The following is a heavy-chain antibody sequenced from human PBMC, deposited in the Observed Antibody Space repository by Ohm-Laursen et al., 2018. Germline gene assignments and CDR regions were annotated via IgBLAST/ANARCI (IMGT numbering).Heavy chain of an antibody. CDR1: GFTFRDYW. V-gene: IGHV3-74*01. D-gene: IGHD3-22*01. CDR2: IDTDGSGT. CDR3: VRHDSTGYYYY. J-gene: IGHJ4*02. Sequence: SLRLSCTASGFTFRDYWMNWVRQAPGKGLVWVSHIDTDGSGTHYADSVKGRFTISRDNAKNTLYLQMDSLRAGDTAVYYCVRHDSTGYYYYWGQGTLVTVAS.